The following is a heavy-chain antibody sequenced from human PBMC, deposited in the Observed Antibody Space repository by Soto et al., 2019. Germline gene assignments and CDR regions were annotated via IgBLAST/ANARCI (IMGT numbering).Heavy chain of an antibody. CDR3: ARGGEDCSGGSCYLWFDP. D-gene: IGHD2-15*01. CDR2: MNPHSGNT. V-gene: IGHV1-8*01. Sequence: QVQLVQSGAEVKKPGASVKVSCKASGYTFTSYDINWVRQAPGQGLEWMGWMNPHSGNTGFAQKFQGRVTMTRNTSISTAYMALSSLRSEDTAVYYCARGGEDCSGGSCYLWFDPWGQGTLVTVSS. J-gene: IGHJ5*02. CDR1: GYTFTSYD.